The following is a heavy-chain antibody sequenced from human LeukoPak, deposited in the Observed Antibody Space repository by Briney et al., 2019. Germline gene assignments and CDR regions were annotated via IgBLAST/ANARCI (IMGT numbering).Heavy chain of an antibody. D-gene: IGHD2/OR15-2a*01. CDR3: ARGATSLCYFDS. J-gene: IGHJ4*02. CDR2: IYYSGST. CDR1: GGSISTYY. Sequence: PSETLSLTCTVSGGSISTYYWSWIRQPPGKGLEWIGYIYYSGSTNYNPSLKSRVTISVDTSKNQFSLKLSSVTAADTAVYYCARGATSLCYFDSRGQGTLVTVSS. V-gene: IGHV4-59*01.